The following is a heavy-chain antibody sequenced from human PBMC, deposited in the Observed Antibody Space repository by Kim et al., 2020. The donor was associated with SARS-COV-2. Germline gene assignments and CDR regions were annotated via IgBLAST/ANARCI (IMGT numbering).Heavy chain of an antibody. CDR1: GFTFSSYA. CDR3: AKGRGSGWVTYYYGMDV. CDR2: ISGSGGST. D-gene: IGHD6-19*01. J-gene: IGHJ6*02. Sequence: GGSLRLSCAASGFTFSSYAMSWVRQAPGKGLEWVSAISGSGGSTFYADSVKGRFPISRDNSKNTLYLQMNSLRAEDTAVYYCAKGRGSGWVTYYYGMDVWGQGNTVTVPS. V-gene: IGHV3-23*01.